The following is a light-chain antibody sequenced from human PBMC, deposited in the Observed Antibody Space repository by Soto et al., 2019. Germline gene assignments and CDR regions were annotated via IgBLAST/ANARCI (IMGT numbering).Light chain of an antibody. CDR2: GAS. CDR3: QQCDSWPPT. Sequence: VLTQSPATLSVSPGERATLSCRASQSVSSNLAWYQQKPGQAPRLLIHGASNTALGSPARFSGSGSGTEFTLTISSLQSEDFAVYYCQQCDSWPPTFGGGAKVDNK. V-gene: IGKV3-15*01. J-gene: IGKJ4*01. CDR1: QSVSSN.